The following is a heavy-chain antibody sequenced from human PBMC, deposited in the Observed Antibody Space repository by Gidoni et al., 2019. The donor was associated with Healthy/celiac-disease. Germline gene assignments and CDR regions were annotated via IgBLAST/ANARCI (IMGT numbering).Heavy chain of an antibody. Sequence: EVQLVESGGGLVQPGGSLRLSCAASGFTFSSYEMNWVRQAPGKGLEWVSYISSSGSTIYYADSVKGRFTISRDNAKNSLYLQMNSLRAEDTAVYYCARVGALGTIFAPEPYYYYGMDVWGQGTTVTVSS. CDR2: ISSSGSTI. J-gene: IGHJ6*02. CDR3: ARVGALGTIFAPEPYYYYGMDV. V-gene: IGHV3-48*03. CDR1: GFTFSSYE. D-gene: IGHD3-3*01.